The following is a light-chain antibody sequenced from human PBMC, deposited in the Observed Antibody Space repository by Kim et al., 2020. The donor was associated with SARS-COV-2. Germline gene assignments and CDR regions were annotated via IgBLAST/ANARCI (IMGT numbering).Light chain of an antibody. CDR1: TGSVASNY. CDR3: QSYDSSNPVV. CDR2: EDN. Sequence: TVTNSCTRSTGSVASNYVQWYQQRPGRAPTTVIYEDNQRPSGFPDRFSGSIDSSSNSASLTISGLKTEDEADYYCQSYDSSNPVVFGGGTQLTVL. J-gene: IGLJ2*01. V-gene: IGLV6-57*03.